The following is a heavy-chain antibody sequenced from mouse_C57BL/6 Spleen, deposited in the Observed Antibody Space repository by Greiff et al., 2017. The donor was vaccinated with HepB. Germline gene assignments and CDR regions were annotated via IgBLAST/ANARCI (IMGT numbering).Heavy chain of an antibody. Sequence: VQLQQSGAELVKPGASVKLSCKASGYTFTSYWMHWVKQRPGQGLEWIGMIHPNSGSTNYNEKFKSKATLTVDKSSSTAYMQLSSLTSEDSAVYYGAWGDDYDEEGSMDYWGQGTSVTVSS. CDR3: AWGDDYDEEGSMDY. J-gene: IGHJ4*01. D-gene: IGHD2-4*01. V-gene: IGHV1-64*01. CDR1: GYTFTSYW. CDR2: IHPNSGST.